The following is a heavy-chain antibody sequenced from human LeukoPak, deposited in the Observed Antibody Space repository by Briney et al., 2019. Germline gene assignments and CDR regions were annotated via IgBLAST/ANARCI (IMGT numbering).Heavy chain of an antibody. CDR3: ARRLRRSSGWYLDY. Sequence: SETLSLTCSVSGVSISPEFWSWIRQPAGKGLEWIGRIFSSGSTNYNPSLKSRVTISVDTSKNQFSLKLSSVTAADTAVYYCARRLRRSSGWYLDYWGQGTLVTVSS. CDR2: IFSSGST. V-gene: IGHV4-4*07. J-gene: IGHJ4*02. D-gene: IGHD6-19*01. CDR1: GVSISPEF.